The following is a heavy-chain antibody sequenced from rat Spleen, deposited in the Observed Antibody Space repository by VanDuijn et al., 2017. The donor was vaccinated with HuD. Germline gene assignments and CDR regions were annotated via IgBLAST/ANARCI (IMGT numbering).Heavy chain of an antibody. CDR3: ARSDYGYGFDY. CDR2: ISSGGNT. CDR1: GFSLTSYT. V-gene: IGHV2-6*01. J-gene: IGHJ2*01. D-gene: IGHD1-7*01. Sequence: QVQLKESGPGLVQPSQTLSLTCTVSGFSLTSYTVSWVRQPPGKGLEWIAAISSGGNTYYNSALKSRLSISRDTSKSQVFLKMSSLQTEDTATFYCARSDYGYGFDYWGQGVMVTVSS.